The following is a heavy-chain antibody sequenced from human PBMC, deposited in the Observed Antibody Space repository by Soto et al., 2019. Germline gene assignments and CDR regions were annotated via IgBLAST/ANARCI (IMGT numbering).Heavy chain of an antibody. CDR1: GYTFIDYY. Sequence: ASVKVSCKASGYTFIDYYMHWVRQAPGQGLEWMGWINPKSGGTNYAQKFHGRVTMTRDTSINTVFMELSRLNSDDAAMYFCARDVVTTTTGTGFGHWGQGTRVTVSS. D-gene: IGHD4-17*01. V-gene: IGHV1-2*02. CDR3: ARDVVTTTTGTGFGH. J-gene: IGHJ4*02. CDR2: INPKSGGT.